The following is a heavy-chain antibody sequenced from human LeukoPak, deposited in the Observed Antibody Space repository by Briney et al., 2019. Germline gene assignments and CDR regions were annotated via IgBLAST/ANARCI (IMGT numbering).Heavy chain of an antibody. V-gene: IGHV3-21*01. D-gene: IGHD2-15*01. J-gene: IGHJ4*02. CDR3: ARFPRGGSTIRWGY. CDR1: GFTFSSYA. Sequence: GGSLRLSCAASGFTFSSYAMSWVRQAPGKGLEWVSAISSSSSYIYYADSVKGRFTISRDNAKNSLYLQMNSLRAEDAAVYYCARFPRGGSTIRWGYWGQGTLVTVSS. CDR2: ISSSSSYI.